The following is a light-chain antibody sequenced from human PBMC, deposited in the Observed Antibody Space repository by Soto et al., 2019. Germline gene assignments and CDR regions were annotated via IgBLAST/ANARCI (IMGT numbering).Light chain of an antibody. CDR1: QGIGVY. Sequence: DIQMTQSPSSLSASFGDRVTITCRASQGIGVYLAWFQQKPGNAPKLLIYAASTLQSGVPSRFSGSGSGTECTLTISSLQPEDVATYYCQKYNSAALTFGGGTKVEIK. CDR3: QKYNSAALT. V-gene: IGKV1-27*01. CDR2: AAS. J-gene: IGKJ4*01.